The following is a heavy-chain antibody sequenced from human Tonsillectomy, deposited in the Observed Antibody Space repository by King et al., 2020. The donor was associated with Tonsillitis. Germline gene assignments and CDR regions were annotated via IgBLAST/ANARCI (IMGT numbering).Heavy chain of an antibody. V-gene: IGHV4-39*02. CDR3: ARRRPSITRMVWFDP. D-gene: IGHD2-2*01. Sequence: QLQESGPGLVKSSETLSLTCTVSGVSISSNDYYWGWIRQPPGKGLEWIGNMYYSGNTYYNPSLRSRVTISVDMSKNHLSLKLTSVTAADTAVYYCARRRPSITRMVWFDPWGRGTLVTVSS. CDR1: GVSISSNDYY. CDR2: MYYSGNT. J-gene: IGHJ5*02.